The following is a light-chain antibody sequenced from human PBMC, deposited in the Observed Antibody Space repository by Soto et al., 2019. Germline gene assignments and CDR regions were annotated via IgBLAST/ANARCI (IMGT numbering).Light chain of an antibody. CDR2: DAS. Sequence: QAVVTQEPSLTVSPGGTVTLTCGSSTGAVTSRHYPYWFQQKPGQAPRTLIYDASNKRSWTPARFSGSLLGGKAALTLSGAQPEDEADYYCLLSYRGSYVFGTGTKVTVL. V-gene: IGLV7-46*01. CDR3: LLSYRGSYV. J-gene: IGLJ1*01. CDR1: TGAVTSRHY.